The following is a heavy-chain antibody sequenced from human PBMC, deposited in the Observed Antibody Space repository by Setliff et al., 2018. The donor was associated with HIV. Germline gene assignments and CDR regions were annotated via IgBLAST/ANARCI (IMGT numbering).Heavy chain of an antibody. J-gene: IGHJ5*02. CDR2: INWNGGST. V-gene: IGHV3-20*04. Sequence: GGSLRLSCAASGFTFDDYGMSWVRQAPGKGLEWVSGINWNGGSTGYADSVRGRFTISRDNAKNSLYLQMNSLRAEDTALYYCVGLGYSFSYRWWFDPWGQGTLVTVSS. CDR1: GFTFDDYG. CDR3: VGLGYSFSYRWWFDP. D-gene: IGHD5-18*01.